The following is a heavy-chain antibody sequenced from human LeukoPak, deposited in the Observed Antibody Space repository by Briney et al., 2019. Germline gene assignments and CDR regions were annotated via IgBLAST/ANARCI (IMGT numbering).Heavy chain of an antibody. D-gene: IGHD6-13*01. J-gene: IGHJ4*02. CDR3: ARGVLRIAAAGYDY. CDR1: GFTVSSNY. Sequence: PGGSLRLSCAASGFTVSSNYMSWVRQAPGKGLEWVSYISSSGSTIYYADSVKGRFTISRDNAKNSLYLQMNSLRAEDTAVYYCARGVLRIAAAGYDYWGQGTLVTVSS. CDR2: ISSSGSTI. V-gene: IGHV3-11*04.